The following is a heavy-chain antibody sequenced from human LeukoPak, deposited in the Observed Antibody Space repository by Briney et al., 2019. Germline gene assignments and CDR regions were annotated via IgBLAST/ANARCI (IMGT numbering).Heavy chain of an antibody. V-gene: IGHV3-53*01. D-gene: IGHD1-26*01. CDR1: GFPFSPNY. CDR3: ARVRRQVGSRWFDS. J-gene: IGHJ5*01. Sequence: GGSLRLSCAASGFPFSPNYMSWVRQAPGKGLEWVSVINTGGSAFYADSVKGRFTISRDNSNNTLYLQMNSLRAKDTAVYYCARVRRQVGSRWFDSWGQGILVTVSS. CDR2: INTGGSA.